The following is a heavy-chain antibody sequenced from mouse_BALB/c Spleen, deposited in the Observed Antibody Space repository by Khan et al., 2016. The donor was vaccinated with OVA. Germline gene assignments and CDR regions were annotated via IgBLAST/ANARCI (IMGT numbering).Heavy chain of an antibody. V-gene: IGHV1-4*01. CDR2: INPSSGYT. Sequence: QVQLKESGAELARPGASVKMSCKASGYTFTSYTMHWVKQRPGQGLEWIGYINPSSGYTNYNQKFKDKATLTADNSSSTAYMQLSSLTTDDSAVYYCAREGACYRNDGWIAYWGQGTLVTVSA. CDR3: AREGACYRNDGWIAY. J-gene: IGHJ3*01. CDR1: GYTFTSYT. D-gene: IGHD2-14*01.